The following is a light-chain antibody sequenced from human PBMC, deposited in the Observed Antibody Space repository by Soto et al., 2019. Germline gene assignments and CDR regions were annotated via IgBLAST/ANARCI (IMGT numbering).Light chain of an antibody. CDR2: DVS. V-gene: IGLV2-11*01. CDR1: SSDVGTYNY. CDR3: CSYAGSPRDV. J-gene: IGLJ1*01. Sequence: QSALTQPRSVSGSLGQSVTISCTGTSSDVGTYNYVSWYQQHPGKAPKVMIYDVSEQPSGVPDRFSGSKSGNTASLTISGLQAEDEADYYCCSYAGSPRDVLGTGTKVTVL.